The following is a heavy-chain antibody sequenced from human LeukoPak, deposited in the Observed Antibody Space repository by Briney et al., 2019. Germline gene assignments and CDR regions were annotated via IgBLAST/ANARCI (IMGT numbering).Heavy chain of an antibody. J-gene: IGHJ4*02. V-gene: IGHV1-46*01. CDR2: IYPRDGST. CDR3: ARDQEGFDY. Sequence: ASVNVSCKASGYTFTSNYIHWVRQAPGQGLEWMGMIYPRDGSTSYAQKFQGRVTVTRDTSTSTVHMELSGLRPEDTAVYYCARDQEGFDYWGQGTLVTVSS. CDR1: GYTFTSNY.